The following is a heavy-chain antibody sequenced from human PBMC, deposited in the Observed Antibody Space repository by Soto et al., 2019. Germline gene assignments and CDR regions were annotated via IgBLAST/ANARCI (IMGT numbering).Heavy chain of an antibody. Sequence: VGSLRLSCAASGFTFSDYYMSWIRQAPGKGLEWVSYISSSGSNIYYADSVKGRFTFSRDNAKNSLFLQMNSLRAEDTAVYYCARGALSGSSYTTWGQGTLVTVSS. CDR2: ISSSGSNI. D-gene: IGHD2-2*02. CDR1: GFTFSDYY. J-gene: IGHJ5*02. V-gene: IGHV3-11*01. CDR3: ARGALSGSSYTT.